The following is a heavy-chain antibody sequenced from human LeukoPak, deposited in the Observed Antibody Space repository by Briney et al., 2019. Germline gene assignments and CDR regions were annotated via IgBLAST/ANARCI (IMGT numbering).Heavy chain of an antibody. Sequence: GGSLRLSCAASGFTVNSNYMSWVRQAPGKGLEWVSGISGSGGNTYYADSVKGRFTISRDNSNNTLYLQMNSLRAEDTAVYYCARHSRGRWYVFDYWGQGTLVTVSS. CDR2: ISGSGGNT. CDR1: GFTVNSNY. V-gene: IGHV3-23*01. D-gene: IGHD6-13*01. J-gene: IGHJ4*02. CDR3: ARHSRGRWYVFDY.